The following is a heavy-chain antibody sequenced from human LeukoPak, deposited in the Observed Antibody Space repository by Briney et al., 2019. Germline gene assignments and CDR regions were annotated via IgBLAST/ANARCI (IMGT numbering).Heavy chain of an antibody. CDR3: TRDSVEMATIDAFDI. D-gene: IGHD5-24*01. CDR1: GFTFGDYA. J-gene: IGHJ3*02. V-gene: IGHV3-49*03. CDR2: IRSKAYGGTT. Sequence: GGSLRLSCTASGFTFGDYAMSWFRQAPGKGLEWVGFIRSKAYGGTTEYAASVKGRFTISRDDSKSIAYLQMNSLKTEDTAVYYCTRDSVEMATIDAFDIWGQGTMVTVSS.